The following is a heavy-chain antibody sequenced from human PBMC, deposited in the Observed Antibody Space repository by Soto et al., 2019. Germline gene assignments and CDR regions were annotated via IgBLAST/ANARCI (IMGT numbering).Heavy chain of an antibody. J-gene: IGHJ4*02. CDR2: MSPNSGNT. D-gene: IGHD1-26*01. V-gene: IGHV1-8*01. Sequence: GASVKVSCKASGYTFISYDINWVRQATGQGLEWMGWMSPNSGNTGYAQKFQGRVSMTRNTSASTAYMELSSLRSDDTAVYYCARAYDSGFDYWGQGSLVTVSS. CDR1: GYTFISYD. CDR3: ARAYDSGFDY.